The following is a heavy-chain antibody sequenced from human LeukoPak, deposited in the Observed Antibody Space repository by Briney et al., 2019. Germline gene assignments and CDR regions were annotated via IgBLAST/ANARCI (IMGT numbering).Heavy chain of an antibody. CDR3: ARDRGTYYYGSNWFDP. J-gene: IGHJ5*02. CDR1: GYTFTSYG. Sequence: ASVKVSCKASGYTFTSYGISWVRQAPGQGLESMGWISAYNGNTNYAQKLQGRVTMTTDTSTSTAYMELRSLRSDDTAVYYCARDRGTYYYGSNWFDPWGQGTLVTVSS. V-gene: IGHV1-18*01. D-gene: IGHD3-10*01. CDR2: ISAYNGNT.